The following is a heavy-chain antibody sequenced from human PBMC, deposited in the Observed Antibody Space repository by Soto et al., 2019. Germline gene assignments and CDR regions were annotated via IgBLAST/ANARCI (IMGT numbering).Heavy chain of an antibody. CDR1: GFTFSSYT. CDR3: ARGEPFDY. J-gene: IGHJ4*02. Sequence: EVQLVESGGGLVQPGGSLRLSCAASGFTFSSYTMHWVRQAPGKGLEYVSAISSNGGSTYYANSVKGRFTISRDNSKNTLYLQIGSLRAEDMAVYYCARGEPFDYWGQGTLVTVSS. D-gene: IGHD3-16*01. CDR2: ISSNGGST. V-gene: IGHV3-64*01.